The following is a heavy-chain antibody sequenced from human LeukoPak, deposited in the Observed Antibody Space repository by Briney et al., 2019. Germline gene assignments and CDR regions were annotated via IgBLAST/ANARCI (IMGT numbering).Heavy chain of an antibody. CDR3: ARDSEIKRFYS. V-gene: IGHV4-59*12. CDR1: GGSISSYY. Sequence: SETLSLTRTVSGGSISSYYWSWIRQPPGKGLEWIGSMYYSGTTYHNPSLKSRVTISLDTSKNQFSLKVSSVTAADTAVYYCARDSEIKRFYSWGQGTLVTVSS. CDR2: MYYSGTT. J-gene: IGHJ5*01. D-gene: IGHD6-19*01.